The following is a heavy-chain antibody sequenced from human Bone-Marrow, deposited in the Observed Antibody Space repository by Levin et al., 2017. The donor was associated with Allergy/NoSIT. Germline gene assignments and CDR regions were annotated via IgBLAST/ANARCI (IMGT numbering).Heavy chain of an antibody. D-gene: IGHD1-26*01. V-gene: IGHV3-11*01. CDR3: ARELSIVGAPNGHYFDY. Sequence: GESLKISCAASGFTFSDYYMSWIRQAPGKGLEWVSYISSSGSTIYYADSVKGRFTISRDNAKNSLYLQMNSLRAEDTAVYYCARELSIVGAPNGHYFDYWGQGTLVTVSS. J-gene: IGHJ4*02. CDR2: ISSSGSTI. CDR1: GFTFSDYY.